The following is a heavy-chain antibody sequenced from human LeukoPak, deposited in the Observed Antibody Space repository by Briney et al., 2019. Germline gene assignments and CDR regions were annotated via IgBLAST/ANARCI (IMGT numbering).Heavy chain of an antibody. CDR1: GFTVSSNY. CDR3: ARGAGYNYPYYFDY. D-gene: IGHD5-24*01. J-gene: IGHJ4*02. Sequence: GGSLRLSCAASGFTVSSNYMNWVRQAPGKGLEWVSVIYGGGNIYYADSVKGRFTISRDNSKNTLYLQMNRLRAEDTAVYYCARGAGYNYPYYFDYWGQGTLVTVSS. CDR2: IYGGGNI. V-gene: IGHV3-53*01.